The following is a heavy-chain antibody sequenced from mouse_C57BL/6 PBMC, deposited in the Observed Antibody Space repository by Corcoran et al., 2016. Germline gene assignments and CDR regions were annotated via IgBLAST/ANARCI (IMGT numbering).Heavy chain of an antibody. CDR3: AKGYSNFYWYFDV. Sequence: DVQLQESGPGLVKPSQSLSLTCSVTGYSITSGYYWNWIRQFPGNKLEWMGYISYDGSNNYNPSLKNRISITRDTSKNQFFLKLNSVTTEDTATYYCAKGYSNFYWYFDVWGTGTTVTVSS. CDR2: ISYDGSN. J-gene: IGHJ1*03. V-gene: IGHV3-6*01. CDR1: GYSITSGYY. D-gene: IGHD2-5*01.